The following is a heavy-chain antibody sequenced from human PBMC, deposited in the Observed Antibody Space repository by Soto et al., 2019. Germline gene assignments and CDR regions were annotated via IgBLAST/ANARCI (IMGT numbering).Heavy chain of an antibody. J-gene: IGHJ4*02. Sequence: QVQLVQSGAEVKKPGSSVKVSCKASGGTFRNYPINWVRQAPGQGLEWMGSIIPIIDIPDYAQNFQARLTITADKPTRTAYMELSSLRSQDTALYFCARGPLVVLNYFDSWGQGTLVTVSS. CDR3: ARGPLVVLNYFDS. CDR1: GGTFRNYP. D-gene: IGHD2-2*01. CDR2: IIPIIDIP. V-gene: IGHV1-69*02.